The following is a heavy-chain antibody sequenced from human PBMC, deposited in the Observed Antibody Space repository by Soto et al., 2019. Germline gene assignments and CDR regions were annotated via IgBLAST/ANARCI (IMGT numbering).Heavy chain of an antibody. CDR2: TIPILGIA. CDR3: SRAGDSSRWYPVGGMDV. D-gene: IGHD6-13*01. J-gene: IGHJ6*01. V-gene: IGHV1-69*02. Sequence: QVQLVQSGAEVKKPGSSVKVSCKASGGTFSSYTISWVRQAPGQGLEWMGRTIPILGIANYAQKFQGRATITADKSPTTAYMQLTTLLSYDTAVYSCSRAGDSSRWYPVGGMDVW. CDR1: GGTFSSYT.